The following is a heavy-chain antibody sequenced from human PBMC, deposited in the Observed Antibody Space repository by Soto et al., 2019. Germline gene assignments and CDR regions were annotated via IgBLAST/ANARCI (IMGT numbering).Heavy chain of an antibody. Sequence: QVQLQQWGAGLLKPSETLSLSCAVYGGSFSGYYWSWIRQPPGKGLEWIGEINHSGRTNYKPSLKSRVTVSVDTSKKQCSLNLSSVTAADTAVYYCARGRGAENTFYYYFGMDVWGQGTTVTVSS. CDR2: INHSGRT. CDR3: ARGRGAENTFYYYFGMDV. V-gene: IGHV4-34*01. D-gene: IGHD3-16*01. J-gene: IGHJ6*02. CDR1: GGSFSGYY.